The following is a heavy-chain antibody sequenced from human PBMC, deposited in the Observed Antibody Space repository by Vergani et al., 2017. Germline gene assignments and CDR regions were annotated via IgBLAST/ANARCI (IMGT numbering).Heavy chain of an antibody. D-gene: IGHD3-10*01. Sequence: QVQLQESGPGLVKPSETLSLTCTVSGYSISSGYYWGWIRQPPGKGLEWIGSIYHSGSTYYNPSLKSRVTISVDTSKNQFSLELSSVTAADTAVYYWARDGGSYYYSASVGYYYGMDVWGQGTTVTVSS. V-gene: IGHV4-38-2*02. CDR1: GYSISSGYY. CDR2: IYHSGST. J-gene: IGHJ6*02. CDR3: ARDGGSYYYSASVGYYYGMDV.